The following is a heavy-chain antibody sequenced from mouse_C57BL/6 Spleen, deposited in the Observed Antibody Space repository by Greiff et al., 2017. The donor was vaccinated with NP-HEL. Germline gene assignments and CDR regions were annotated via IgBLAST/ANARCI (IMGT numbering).Heavy chain of an antibody. J-gene: IGHJ4*01. CDR1: GYTFTSYW. V-gene: IGHV1-53*01. CDR3: ARSIYYYGSSYVDAMDY. Sequence: QVQLQQPGTELVKPGASVKLSCKASGYTFTSYWMHWVKQRPGQGLEWIGNINPSNGGTNYNEKFKSKATLTVDKSSSTAYMQLSSLTSEDSAVYYCARSIYYYGSSYVDAMDYWGQGTSVTVSS. CDR2: INPSNGGT. D-gene: IGHD1-1*01.